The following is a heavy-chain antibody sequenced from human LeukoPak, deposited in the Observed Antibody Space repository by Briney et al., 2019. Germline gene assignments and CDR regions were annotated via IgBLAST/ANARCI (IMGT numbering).Heavy chain of an antibody. J-gene: IGHJ5*02. CDR1: GDSISRSTYY. D-gene: IGHD2-15*01. V-gene: IGHV4-39*07. Sequence: SETLSLTCTVSGDSISRSTYYWGWIRQPPGKGLEWIASIYYSGSTYYNPSLKSRVTISVDTSKNQFSLKLSSVTAADTAVYYCAREGGCSGGSCYSNNWLDPWGQGTLVTVSS. CDR3: AREGGCSGGSCYSNNWLDP. CDR2: IYYSGST.